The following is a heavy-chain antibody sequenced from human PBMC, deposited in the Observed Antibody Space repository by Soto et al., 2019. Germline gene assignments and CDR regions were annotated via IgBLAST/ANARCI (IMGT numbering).Heavy chain of an antibody. V-gene: IGHV3-30*18. CDR3: AKDHYDSSGYYPTYYYYGMDV. CDR2: ISYDGSNK. J-gene: IGHJ6*02. CDR1: GFTFSSYG. Sequence: GGSLRLSCAASGFTFSSYGMHWVRQAPGKGLEWVAVISYDGSNKYYADSVKGRFTISRDNSKNTLYLQMNSLRAEDTAVYYCAKDHYDSSGYYPTYYYYGMDVWGQGTTVTVSS. D-gene: IGHD3-22*01.